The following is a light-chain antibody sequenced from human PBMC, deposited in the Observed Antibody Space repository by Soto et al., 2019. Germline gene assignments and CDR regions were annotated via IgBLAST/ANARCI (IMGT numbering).Light chain of an antibody. CDR1: SSDVGSYYL. J-gene: IGLJ3*02. V-gene: IGLV2-23*01. CDR3: CSYAGSSPV. Sequence: QSALTQPASVSGSPGQSITISCTGTSSDVGSYYLVSWYQQHPGKAPKLMIHEGSKRPSGVSNRFSGSKSGNTASLTISGPQAEDEADYYCCSYAGSSPVFGGGTKLTVL. CDR2: EGS.